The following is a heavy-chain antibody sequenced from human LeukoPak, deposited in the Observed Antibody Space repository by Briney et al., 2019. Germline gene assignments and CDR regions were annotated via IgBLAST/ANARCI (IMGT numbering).Heavy chain of an antibody. CDR2: ISYDGSNK. V-gene: IGHV3-30*18. Sequence: GGSLRLSCAASGFTFSSYGMHWVRQAPGKGLEWVAVISYDGSNKYYADSVKGRFTISRDNSKNTLYLQMNSLRAEYTAVYYCAKDRVDLPGTSTPTYYWGQGTLVTVSS. CDR3: AKDRVDLPGTSTPTYY. J-gene: IGHJ4*02. D-gene: IGHD2-2*01. CDR1: GFTFSSYG.